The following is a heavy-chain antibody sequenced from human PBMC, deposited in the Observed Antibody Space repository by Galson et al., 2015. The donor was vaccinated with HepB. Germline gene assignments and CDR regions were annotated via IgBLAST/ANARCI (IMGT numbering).Heavy chain of an antibody. CDR2: INAANGDT. CDR3: ARGGPTGIFDC. CDR1: GYTFTTYT. V-gene: IGHV1-3*01. J-gene: IGHJ4*02. D-gene: IGHD1-14*01. Sequence: PVKVSCKASGYTFTTYTTHWVRQAPGQRLEWMGWINAANGDTGSSQKFQGRVTITRDTSATTAYMELSGLRSEDTTVYYCARGGPTGIFDCWGQGTLVTVSS.